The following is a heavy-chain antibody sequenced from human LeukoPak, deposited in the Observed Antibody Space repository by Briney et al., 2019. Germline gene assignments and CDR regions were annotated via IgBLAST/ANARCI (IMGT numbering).Heavy chain of an antibody. J-gene: IGHJ4*02. D-gene: IGHD6-13*01. CDR1: GFTFSSYW. Sequence: GGSLRLSCAASGFTFSSYWMSWVRQAPGKGLEWVANIKQDGSEKYYVDSVKGRFTISRDNAKNSLYLQMNGLRAEDTAVYYCARLRYSSSWLEFDYWGQGTLVTVSS. CDR2: IKQDGSEK. V-gene: IGHV3-7*01. CDR3: ARLRYSSSWLEFDY.